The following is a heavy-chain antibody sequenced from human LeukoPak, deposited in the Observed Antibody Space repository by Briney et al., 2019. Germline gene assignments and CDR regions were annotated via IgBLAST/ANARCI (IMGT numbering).Heavy chain of an antibody. V-gene: IGHV3-7*01. Sequence: PGGSLRLSCAPSGFTFTHAWMSWVRQAPGKGLEWVANIKQDGSEKYYVDSVKGRFTISRDNAKNSLYLQMNSLRAEDTAVYYCARVGWGYYNFDYWGQGTLVTVSS. D-gene: IGHD3-3*01. CDR1: GFTFTHAW. CDR3: ARVGWGYYNFDY. CDR2: IKQDGSEK. J-gene: IGHJ4*02.